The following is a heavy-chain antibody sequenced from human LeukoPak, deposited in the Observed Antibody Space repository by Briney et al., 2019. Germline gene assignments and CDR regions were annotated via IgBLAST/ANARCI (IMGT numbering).Heavy chain of an antibody. CDR3: ARAKSGYSSSAADY. D-gene: IGHD6-19*01. J-gene: IGHJ4*02. Sequence: SETLSLTCAVSGDSMNSSNWWSWVRQPPGKGLEWIGEIYHSGSTNYNPSLKSRVTISVDKSKNQFSLKLSSVTAADTAVYYCARAKSGYSSSAADYWGQGTLVTVSS. CDR2: IYHSGST. CDR1: GDSMNSSNW. V-gene: IGHV4-4*02.